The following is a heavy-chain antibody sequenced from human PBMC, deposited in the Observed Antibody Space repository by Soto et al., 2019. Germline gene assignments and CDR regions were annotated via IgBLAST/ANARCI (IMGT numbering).Heavy chain of an antibody. Sequence: SETLSLTCTVSGGSISSVGYYWSWIRQHTGKGLEWIGYFYYSGSTYYNRSLKSRVTISVDTSKNRLSLNLSTVTAADTAVYYCARRSPALPGYGSSTSCSLFDPLRQGTLVTVSS. D-gene: IGHD2-2*01. CDR2: FYYSGST. CDR3: ARRSPALPGYGSSTSCSLFDP. V-gene: IGHV4-31*03. CDR1: GGSISSVGYY. J-gene: IGHJ5*02.